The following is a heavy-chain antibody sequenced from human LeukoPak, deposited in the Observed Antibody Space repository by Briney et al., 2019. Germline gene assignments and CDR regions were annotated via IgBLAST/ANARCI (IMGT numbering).Heavy chain of an antibody. V-gene: IGHV3-23*01. J-gene: IGHJ4*02. CDR1: GFTFSSYA. Sequence: GGSLRLSCAASGFTFSSYAMSWVRQAPGKGLEWVSAISGSGGSTYYADSVKGRFTISRDNSKNTLYLQMNSLRAEDTAVYYCAKEASQAVAGAGPFDYWGQGTLVTVSS. CDR2: ISGSGGST. D-gene: IGHD6-19*01. CDR3: AKEASQAVAGAGPFDY.